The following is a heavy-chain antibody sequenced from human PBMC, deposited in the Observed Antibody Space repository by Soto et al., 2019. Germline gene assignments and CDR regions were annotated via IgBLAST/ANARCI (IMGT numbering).Heavy chain of an antibody. D-gene: IGHD2-15*01. CDR3: MVASNEDYLDY. CDR1: GFTFKSVW. V-gene: IGHV3-15*01. Sequence: GGSLRLSCSAPGFTFKSVWMSRVRPAPGKGLEWVGRIKSKGDGGGTTDHAAPVKGRFTISRDDSKNTLFLQMNSLKTEDTAIYYCMVASNEDYLDYWGQGTLVTVSS. CDR2: IKSKGDGGGTT. J-gene: IGHJ4*02.